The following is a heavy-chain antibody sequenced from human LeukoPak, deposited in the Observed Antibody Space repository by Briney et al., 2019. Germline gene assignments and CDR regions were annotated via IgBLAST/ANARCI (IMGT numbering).Heavy chain of an antibody. CDR3: ARGGSYRFEY. V-gene: IGHV3-7*01. CDR2: IKEDGSEK. Sequence: PGGSLRLSCAASGFTFNVYWMSWVRQAPGKGLEWVANIKEDGSEKYYVDSVKGRFTISRDNPENSLYLQMNSLRAEDTAVYYCARGGSYRFEYWGQGTLVTVSP. CDR1: GFTFNVYW. D-gene: IGHD3-16*01. J-gene: IGHJ4*02.